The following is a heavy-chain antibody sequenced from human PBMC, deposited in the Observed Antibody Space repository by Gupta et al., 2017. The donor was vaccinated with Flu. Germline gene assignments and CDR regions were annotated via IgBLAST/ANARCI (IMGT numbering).Heavy chain of an antibody. CDR2: IWSDGNYK. CDR1: GFTFSSHG. D-gene: IGHD4-11*01. J-gene: IGHJ6*02. CDR3: ARGKTYSDYVNFYYGMDV. Sequence: QVQLVESGGSVVQPGKSLRLSCEASGFTFSSHGMHWVRQAPGKGLEWVTAIWSDGNYKYYADSGKGRFTISRENSKNTLDLQMDSLTAEDTAVYFCARGKTYSDYVNFYYGMDVWGQGTTVTVSS. V-gene: IGHV3-33*01.